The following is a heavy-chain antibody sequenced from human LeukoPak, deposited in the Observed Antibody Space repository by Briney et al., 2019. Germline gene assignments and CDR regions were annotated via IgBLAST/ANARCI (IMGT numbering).Heavy chain of an antibody. CDR1: GGSISSYY. CDR3: ARGPIWFGEEGAFDI. V-gene: IGHV4-59*01. CDR2: IYYSGST. Sequence: SETLSLTCTVSGGSISSYYWSWIRQPPGKGLEWIGYIYYSGSTNYNPSLKSRVTIPVDTSKNQFSLKLSSVTAADTAVYYCARGPIWFGEEGAFDIWGQRTMVTVSS. D-gene: IGHD3-10*01. J-gene: IGHJ3*02.